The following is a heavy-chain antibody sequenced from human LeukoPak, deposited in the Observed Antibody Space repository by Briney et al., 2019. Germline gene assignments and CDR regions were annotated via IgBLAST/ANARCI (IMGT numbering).Heavy chain of an antibody. CDR2: INSGGTI. J-gene: IGHJ3*02. V-gene: IGHV3-48*03. Sequence: PGGSLRLSCVASGFTLSSYEMNWVRQAPGKGLEWISYINSGGTIYYADSVKGRFTISRDNAKNSLYLQMNSLRAEDTSVYYCARENTDDAFDIWGQGTMVIVSS. CDR1: GFTLSSYE. CDR3: ARENTDDAFDI. D-gene: IGHD2-8*02.